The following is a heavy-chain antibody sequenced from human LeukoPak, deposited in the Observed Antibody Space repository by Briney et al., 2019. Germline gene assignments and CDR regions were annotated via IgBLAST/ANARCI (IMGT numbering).Heavy chain of an antibody. D-gene: IGHD6-13*01. V-gene: IGHV4-59*01. Sequence: SETLSLTCTVSGGSISSYYWSWIRQPPGKGLEWIGYIYCSGSTNYNPSLKSRVTISVDASKNQFSLKLSSVTAADTAVYYCARAGGGSSPFDYWGQETLVTVSS. CDR2: IYCSGST. CDR3: ARAGGGSSPFDY. CDR1: GGSISSYY. J-gene: IGHJ4*02.